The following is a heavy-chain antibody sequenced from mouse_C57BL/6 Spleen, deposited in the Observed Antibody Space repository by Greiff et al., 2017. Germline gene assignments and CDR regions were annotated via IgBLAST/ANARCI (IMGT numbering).Heavy chain of an antibody. Sequence: QVQLQQSGPELVKPGASVKISCKASGYSFTSYYIHWVKQRPGQGLEWIGWINPGSGNTKYNEKFKGKATLTADKSYSTAYMQLSSQTSEDSAVYYCARECDYVYDYWGQGTTLTVSA. J-gene: IGHJ2*01. D-gene: IGHD2-13*01. CDR1: GYSFTSYY. V-gene: IGHV1-66*01. CDR2: INPGSGNT. CDR3: ARECDYVYDY.